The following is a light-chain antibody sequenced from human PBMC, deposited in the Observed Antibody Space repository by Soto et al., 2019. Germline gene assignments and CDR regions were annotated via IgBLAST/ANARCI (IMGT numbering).Light chain of an antibody. CDR2: DAS. Sequence: IPMTPSPSTLYASVGDRVTITCRASQSISSWLAWYQQKPGKAPKLLIYDASSLESGVPSRFSGSGSGTEFTLTISSLQPDDFATFYCQHYNTNSPTFGQGTKVDI. J-gene: IGKJ1*01. V-gene: IGKV1-5*01. CDR1: QSISSW. CDR3: QHYNTNSPT.